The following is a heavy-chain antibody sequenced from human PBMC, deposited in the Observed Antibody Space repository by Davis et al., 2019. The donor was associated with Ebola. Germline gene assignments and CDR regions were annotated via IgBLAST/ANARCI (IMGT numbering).Heavy chain of an antibody. CDR2: ISSSGSTT. CDR1: GFTFSDYY. Sequence: GESLKISCAASGFTFSDYYMNWIRQAPGKGLEWVSYISSSGSTTHYADSVKGRFTISRDNAKNSLFLQMNYLRAEDTAVYYCAGEVREWFDPWGQGTLVTVSS. CDR3: AGEVREWFDP. V-gene: IGHV3-11*01. J-gene: IGHJ5*02. D-gene: IGHD1-26*01.